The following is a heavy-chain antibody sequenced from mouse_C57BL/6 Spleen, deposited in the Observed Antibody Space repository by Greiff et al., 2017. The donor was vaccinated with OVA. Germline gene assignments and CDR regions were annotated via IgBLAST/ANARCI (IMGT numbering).Heavy chain of an antibody. CDR1: GYTFTDHT. CDR3: ARSNWDVGGAMDD. CDR2: IYPRDGST. D-gene: IGHD4-1*01. V-gene: IGHV1-78*01. Sequence: QVQLQQSDAELVKPGASVKISCKVSGYTFTDHTIHWMKQRPEQGLAWIGYIYPRDGSTKYNEKFMGKATLTADKSSRTAYMQLNSLTSEDSAVYFCARSNWDVGGAMDDWGQGTSVTVSS. J-gene: IGHJ4*01.